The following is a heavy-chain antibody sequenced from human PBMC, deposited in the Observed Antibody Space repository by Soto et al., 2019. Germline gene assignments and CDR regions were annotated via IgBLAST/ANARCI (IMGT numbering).Heavy chain of an antibody. Sequence: GGSLRLSCAASGFTFSRYWMTWVRQAPGKGLEWVANIKQDGSEIYYVDSVKGRFTISRDNAENSLYLQMNSLRAEDTAVYYCARDPVRSGGSCYDYWGQGTLVTSPQ. V-gene: IGHV3-7*01. J-gene: IGHJ4*02. CDR1: GFTFSRYW. D-gene: IGHD2-15*01. CDR2: IKQDGSEI. CDR3: ARDPVRSGGSCYDY.